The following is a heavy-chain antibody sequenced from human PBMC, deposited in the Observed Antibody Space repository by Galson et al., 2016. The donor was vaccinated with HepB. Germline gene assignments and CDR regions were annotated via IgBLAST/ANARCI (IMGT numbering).Heavy chain of an antibody. CDR1: TVNFIRYW. CDR2: IDPSDSYT. CDR3: AIFYFDSGSYYNPDY. V-gene: IGHV5-10-1*01. Sequence: QSGAEVKKPGESLRISCQGSTVNFIRYWISWVRQMPGKGLEWMGRIDPSDSYTKYSPSFQGHVTFSLDKSISTAYLQWSSLKASDTAMYYCAIFYFDSGSYYNPDYWGQETLVTVSS. J-gene: IGHJ4*02. D-gene: IGHD3-10*01.